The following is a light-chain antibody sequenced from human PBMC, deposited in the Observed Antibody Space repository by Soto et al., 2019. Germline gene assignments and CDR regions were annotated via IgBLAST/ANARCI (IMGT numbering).Light chain of an antibody. CDR1: SSDVGGYNY. J-gene: IGLJ2*01. Sequence: QSVLTQPASVSGSPGQSITISCTGTSSDVGGYNYVSWYQQHPGKAPKLMSYDVSNRPSGVYNRVSGSKSGNTASLSISGLQSEDEADYYCSSYTSSSTLVCGGGTKLTVL. CDR2: DVS. V-gene: IGLV2-14*01. CDR3: SSYTSSSTLV.